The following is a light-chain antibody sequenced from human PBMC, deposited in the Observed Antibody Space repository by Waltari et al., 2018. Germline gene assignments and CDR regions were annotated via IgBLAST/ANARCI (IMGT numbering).Light chain of an antibody. CDR3: AAWDGDLNGLI. CDR2: SNN. J-gene: IGLJ2*01. Sequence: QSVLSQPPSESGTPGQRVTISCSGTRSNLGSNTVNWYQHLPGTSPKLLIYSNNHRPSGVPDRFSASKSGTSASLAISGLQSEDEGDYYCAAWDGDLNGLIFGGGTKLTVL. CDR1: RSNLGSNT. V-gene: IGLV1-44*01.